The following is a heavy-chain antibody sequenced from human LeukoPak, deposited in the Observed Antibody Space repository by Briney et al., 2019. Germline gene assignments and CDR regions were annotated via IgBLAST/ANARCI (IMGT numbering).Heavy chain of an antibody. CDR2: MNPNSGNT. CDR1: GYTSTSYD. J-gene: IGHJ4*02. Sequence: ASVKVSCKASGYTSTSYDINWVRQATGQGLEWMGWMNPNSGNTGYAQKFQGRVTMTRNTSISTAYMELSSLRSEDTAVYYCARGRSSRITIFGVVIKYFDYWGQGTLVTVSS. V-gene: IGHV1-8*01. D-gene: IGHD3-3*01. CDR3: ARGRSSRITIFGVVIKYFDY.